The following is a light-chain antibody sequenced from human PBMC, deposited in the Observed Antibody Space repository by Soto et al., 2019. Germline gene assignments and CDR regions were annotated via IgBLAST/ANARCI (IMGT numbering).Light chain of an antibody. CDR3: PRLGNLPFT. CDR2: GAS. V-gene: IGKV1-9*01. CDR1: QGINSY. J-gene: IGKJ3*01. Sequence: QLPQSPSSLSASVGDRVTITCRASQGINSYFAWYQQKAGKAPKLLIYGASTLQRGVPSRFSGSGSGTYFTSTISSPQPDDFATWFCPRLGNLPFT.